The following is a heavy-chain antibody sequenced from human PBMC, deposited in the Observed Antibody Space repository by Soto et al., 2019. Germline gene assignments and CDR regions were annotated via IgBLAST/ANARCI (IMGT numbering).Heavy chain of an antibody. V-gene: IGHV1-24*01. CDR1: GYTLTELS. J-gene: IGHJ6*02. CDR2: FDPEEGET. CDR3: ATEQELLWFRELSPAAKNSYYYGMDV. Sequence: QVQLVQSGAEVKKPGASVKVSCKVSGYTLTELSMHWVRQAPGKGHERMGGFDPEEGETIYAQKFQGRVTMTEDTGTDAAYMELSSLRSEDTAVYYCATEQELLWFRELSPAAKNSYYYGMDVWGQGTTVTVS. D-gene: IGHD3-10*01.